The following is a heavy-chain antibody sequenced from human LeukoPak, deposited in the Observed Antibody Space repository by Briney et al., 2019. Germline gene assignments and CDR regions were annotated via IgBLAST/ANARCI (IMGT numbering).Heavy chain of an antibody. CDR1: GDTRISLY. CDR2: LYSSGIT. J-gene: IGHJ3*02. D-gene: IGHD3-22*01. V-gene: IGHV4-59*01. Sequence: PSETVSCKCTVSGDTRISLYWSRIGQSPGKGLEWIGYLYSSGITKYNPSLQSRVTISVDTLKNQFSLRLSSVTAADTAVYFCARARVRSYSYDSSGFCTSDRIFHIWGRDHGHR. CDR3: ARARVRSYSYDSSGFCTSDRIFHI.